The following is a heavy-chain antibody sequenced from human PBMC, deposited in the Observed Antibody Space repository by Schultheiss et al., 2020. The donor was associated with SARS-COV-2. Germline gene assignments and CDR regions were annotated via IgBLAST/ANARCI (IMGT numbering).Heavy chain of an antibody. V-gene: IGHV3-7*03. Sequence: GESLKISCAASGFTFRNYWMDWVRQAPGKGLQWVANIKQDGSVQHYVDSVRGRFIISRDNAKNSLDLQMNSLRVDDTAVYYCARRGAVVDYWGQGTLVTVSS. D-gene: IGHD6-19*01. CDR1: GFTFRNYW. CDR3: ARRGAVVDY. J-gene: IGHJ4*02. CDR2: IKQDGSVQ.